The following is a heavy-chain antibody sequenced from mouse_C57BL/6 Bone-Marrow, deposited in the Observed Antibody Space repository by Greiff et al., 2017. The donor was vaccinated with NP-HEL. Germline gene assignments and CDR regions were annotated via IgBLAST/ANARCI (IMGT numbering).Heavy chain of an antibody. J-gene: IGHJ2*01. Sequence: EVKLMESGPELVKPGASVKISCKASGYSFTDYNMNWVKQSNGKSLEWIGVINPNYGTTSYNQKFKGKATLTVDQSSSTAYMQLNSLTSEDSAVXYCASLLLLPFDYWGQGTTLTVSS. V-gene: IGHV1-39*01. CDR1: GYSFTDYN. CDR3: ASLLLLPFDY. D-gene: IGHD1-1*01. CDR2: INPNYGTT.